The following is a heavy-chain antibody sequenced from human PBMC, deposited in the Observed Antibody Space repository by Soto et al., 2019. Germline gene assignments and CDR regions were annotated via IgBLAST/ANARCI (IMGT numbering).Heavy chain of an antibody. J-gene: IGHJ2*01. CDR1: GFTFSSYS. Sequence: GGSLRLSCAASGFTFSSYSMNWVRQAPGKGLEWVSYISSSSSTIYYADSVKGRFTISRDNAKNALYLQMNSLRAEDTAVYYCARDTAMPNWYFDLWGRGTLVTVSS. CDR2: ISSSSSTI. D-gene: IGHD5-18*01. CDR3: ARDTAMPNWYFDL. V-gene: IGHV3-48*01.